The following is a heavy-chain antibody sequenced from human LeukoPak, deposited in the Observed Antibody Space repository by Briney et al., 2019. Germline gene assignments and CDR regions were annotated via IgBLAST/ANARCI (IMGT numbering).Heavy chain of an antibody. Sequence: SETLSLTCTVSGGSISSSSYYWGWIRQPPGKGLEWIGTIYYSGSTYYNPSLKSRVTISVDTSKNQFSLKLSSVTAADTAVYYCASVLNEELEAWGQGTLVTVSS. CDR1: GGSISSSSYY. CDR2: IYYSGST. V-gene: IGHV4-39*07. D-gene: IGHD3-10*01. CDR3: ASVLNEELEA. J-gene: IGHJ5*02.